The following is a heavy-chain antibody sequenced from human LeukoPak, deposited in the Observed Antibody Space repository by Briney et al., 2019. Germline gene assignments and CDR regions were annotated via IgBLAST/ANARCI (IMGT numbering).Heavy chain of an antibody. Sequence: SETLSLTCTVSGGSLSSYYWSWIRQPPGKGLEWIGYIYYSGSTKYNPSLKSRVTISVDTSKNQFSLKLSSVTAADTAVYYCARGKLKRGYSYGYGYFDYWGQGTLVTVSS. CDR2: IYYSGST. V-gene: IGHV4-59*01. CDR3: ARGKLKRGYSYGYGYFDY. J-gene: IGHJ4*02. D-gene: IGHD5-18*01. CDR1: GGSLSSYY.